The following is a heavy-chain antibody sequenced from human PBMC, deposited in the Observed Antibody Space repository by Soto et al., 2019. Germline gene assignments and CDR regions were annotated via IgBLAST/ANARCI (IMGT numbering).Heavy chain of an antibody. CDR1: GGTFSRFA. V-gene: IGHV1-69*01. Sequence: QVQLVQSGAEVKKPWSSVKVSCKSSGGTFSRFAFSWVLQAPGQGLEWMGGIIPLFNTANYAQKFEGRVAITAKESSSTAYMELRNLNSEDTAMYYCARVAFYHYDSSGSYFHLDYWGQGTLVIVSA. CDR2: IIPLFNTA. D-gene: IGHD3-22*01. CDR3: ARVAFYHYDSSGSYFHLDY. J-gene: IGHJ4*02.